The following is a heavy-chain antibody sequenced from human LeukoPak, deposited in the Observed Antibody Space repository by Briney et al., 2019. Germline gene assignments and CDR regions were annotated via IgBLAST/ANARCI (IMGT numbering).Heavy chain of an antibody. D-gene: IGHD3-22*01. Sequence: GRSLRLSCAASGFTFSSYGMHWVRQAPGKGLEWVAVISYDGSNKYYADSVKGRFTISRDNSKNTLYLQMNSLRAEDTAVYYCARVWDYYDSSGYFDYWGQGTLVTVSS. CDR3: ARVWDYYDSSGYFDY. CDR1: GFTFSSYG. CDR2: ISYDGSNK. J-gene: IGHJ4*02. V-gene: IGHV3-30*03.